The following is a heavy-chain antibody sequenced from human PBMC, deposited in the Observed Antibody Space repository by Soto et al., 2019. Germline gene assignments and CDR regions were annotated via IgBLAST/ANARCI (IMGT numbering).Heavy chain of an antibody. CDR1: GGSISSGCYS. CDR3: ARGQVVAAQH. Sequence: SEILSLTCAVSGGSISSGCYSWSWIRQPPGKGLEWIGYIYHSGSTYYNPSLKSRVTISVDRSKNQFPLKLSSVTAADTAVYYCARGQVVAAQHWGQGTLVTVSS. J-gene: IGHJ4*02. D-gene: IGHD2-15*01. V-gene: IGHV4-30-2*01. CDR2: IYHSGST.